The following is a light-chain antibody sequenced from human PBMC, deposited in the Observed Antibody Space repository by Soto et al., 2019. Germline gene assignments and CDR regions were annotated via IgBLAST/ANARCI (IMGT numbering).Light chain of an antibody. CDR3: QQYDNLPPFT. CDR1: QDISNY. Sequence: DIPMTQSPSSLSASVGDRVTINCQASQDISNYLNWYQQKPGKAPKLLIYDASNLETGVPSRFSGSGSGTDFTFTISSLQPEDIATYYCQQYDNLPPFTFGPGTKVDIK. V-gene: IGKV1-33*01. J-gene: IGKJ3*01. CDR2: DAS.